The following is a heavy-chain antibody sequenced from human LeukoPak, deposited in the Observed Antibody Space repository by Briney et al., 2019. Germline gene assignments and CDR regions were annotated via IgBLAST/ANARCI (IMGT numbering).Heavy chain of an antibody. CDR2: INPNSGGT. V-gene: IGHV1-2*02. CDR1: GYTFTGYY. CDR3: ARRRSGLWSRDGYNYLDY. Sequence: GASVKVSCKASGYTFTGYYMHWVRQAPGQGLEWMGWINPNSGGTNYAQKFQGRVTMTRDTSISTAYMELSRLRSDDTAVYYCARRRSGLWSRDGYNYLDYWGQGTLVTVSS. J-gene: IGHJ4*02. D-gene: IGHD5-24*01.